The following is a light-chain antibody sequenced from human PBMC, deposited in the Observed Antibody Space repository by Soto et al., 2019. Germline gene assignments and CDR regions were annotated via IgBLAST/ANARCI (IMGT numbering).Light chain of an antibody. CDR1: SSNIGSNY. Sequence: QSVLTQPPSASGTAGQRVTSSCSRSSSNIGSNYVYWYQQLPGTAPKLLVYRNNQRPSGVPDRLSGSKSGTSASLAISGLRSEDEADYYCAAWDDSLSGLYVFGTGTKLTVL. J-gene: IGLJ1*01. CDR3: AAWDDSLSGLYV. V-gene: IGLV1-47*01. CDR2: RNN.